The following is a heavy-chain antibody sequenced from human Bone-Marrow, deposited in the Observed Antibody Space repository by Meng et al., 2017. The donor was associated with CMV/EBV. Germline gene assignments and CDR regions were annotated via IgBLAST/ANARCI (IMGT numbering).Heavy chain of an antibody. CDR2: IYNTGST. CDR3: ARESSGYDSGGFDC. D-gene: IGHD5-12*01. CDR1: GFTFSTYA. V-gene: IGHV3-53*01. J-gene: IGHJ4*01. Sequence: GESLKISCAASGFTFSTYAMSWVRQAPGTGLEWVSVIYNTGSTYYANSVKGRFTISRDNSKNTLYLQMNSLRAEDTAVYYCARESSGYDSGGFDCWGHGTLVTVSS.